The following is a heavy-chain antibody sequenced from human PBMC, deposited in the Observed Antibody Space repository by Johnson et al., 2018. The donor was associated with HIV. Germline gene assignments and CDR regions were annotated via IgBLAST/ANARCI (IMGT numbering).Heavy chain of an antibody. V-gene: IGHV3-33*08. J-gene: IGHJ3*02. CDR3: TTDPRWELPRYGI. CDR1: GFTFSSYW. CDR2: IWYDGSNK. D-gene: IGHD1-26*01. Sequence: QVQLVESGGGLVQPGGSLRLSCAASGFTFSSYWMSWVRQAPGKGLEWVAVIWYDGSNKYYADSMKGRFTISRDNSKNTLYLQMNSLKTEDTAVYYCTTDPRWELPRYGIWGQGTMVTVSS.